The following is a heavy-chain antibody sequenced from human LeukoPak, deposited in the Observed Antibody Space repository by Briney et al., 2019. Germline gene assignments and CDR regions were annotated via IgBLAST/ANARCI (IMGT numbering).Heavy chain of an antibody. CDR2: ISSSSRTI. V-gene: IGHV3-48*01. CDR1: GFTFSSYS. CDR3: ARGGYSSSYFDY. J-gene: IGHJ4*02. D-gene: IGHD6-13*01. Sequence: GGSLRLSCAASGFTFSSYSMNWVRQAPGKGLEWISSISSSSRTIYYADSVKGRFTISRDNAKSSLFLQMNSLRAEDTAVYYCARGGYSSSYFDYWGQGTLVTVSS.